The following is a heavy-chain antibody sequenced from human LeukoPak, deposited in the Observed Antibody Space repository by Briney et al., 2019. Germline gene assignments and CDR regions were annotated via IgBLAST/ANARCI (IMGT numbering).Heavy chain of an antibody. CDR2: IKSKLDGETT. D-gene: IGHD5-24*01. CDR3: VTARRNANGYFPFDY. Sequence: GGSLRLSCAASGFTFSSYWMHWVRQVPGKGLEWVGRIKSKLDGETTEFAAPVSGRFSISRDDSKDMMFLQMDSLKTEDTAVYYCVTARRNANGYFPFDYWGQGALVAVSS. V-gene: IGHV3-15*07. CDR1: GFTFSSYW. J-gene: IGHJ4*02.